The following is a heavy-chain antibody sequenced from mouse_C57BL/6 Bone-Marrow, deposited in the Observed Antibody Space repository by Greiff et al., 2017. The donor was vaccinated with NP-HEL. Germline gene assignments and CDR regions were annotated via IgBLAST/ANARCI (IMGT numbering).Heavy chain of an antibody. CDR1: GFNIKDDY. CDR2: IDPENGDT. J-gene: IGHJ2*01. V-gene: IGHV14-4*01. D-gene: IGHD2-4*01. Sequence: EVQLVESGAELVRPGASVKLSCTASGFNIKDDYMHWVKQRPEQGLEWIGWIDPENGDTEYASKFQGKATITADTSSNTAYLQLSSLTSEDTAVYYCTTYDYDDFDYWGQGTTLTVSS. CDR3: TTYDYDDFDY.